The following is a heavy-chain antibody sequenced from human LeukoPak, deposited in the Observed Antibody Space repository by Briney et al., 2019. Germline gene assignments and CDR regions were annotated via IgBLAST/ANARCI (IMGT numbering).Heavy chain of an antibody. CDR1: GYSISSGYY. CDR2: IYHSGST. J-gene: IGHJ6*02. V-gene: IGHV4-38-2*02. CDR3: ARIGSSNQD. Sequence: LETLSLTCTVSGYSISSGYYWGWIRQPPGKGLEWIGSIYHSGSTYYNPSLKSRVTISVDTSKNQFSLKLSSVTAADTAVYYCARIGSSNQDWGQGTTVTVSS. D-gene: IGHD6-13*01.